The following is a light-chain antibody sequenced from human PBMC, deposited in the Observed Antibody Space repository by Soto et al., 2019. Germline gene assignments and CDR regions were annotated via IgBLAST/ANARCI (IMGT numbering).Light chain of an antibody. CDR3: NAYTNTGARV. Sequence: QSVLTQPASVSGSPGQSITISCAGTTSDIGANNFVSWYQQRPGKAPKVIIYEVSNRPSGVSYRFSGSKSGSTASLTISGLQAEDEALYSCNAYTNTGARVFGTGTKLTVL. V-gene: IGLV2-14*01. CDR1: TSDIGANNF. J-gene: IGLJ1*01. CDR2: EVS.